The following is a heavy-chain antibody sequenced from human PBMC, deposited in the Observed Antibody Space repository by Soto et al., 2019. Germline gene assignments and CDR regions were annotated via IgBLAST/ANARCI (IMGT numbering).Heavy chain of an antibody. CDR3: ARYIVVVTATYAFDI. CDR2: ISYDGSDK. V-gene: IGHV3-30-3*01. CDR1: GFTFSSYA. J-gene: IGHJ3*02. D-gene: IGHD2-21*02. Sequence: QVQLVKSGGGVVQPGRSLRLSCAASGFTFSSYAMHWVRQAPGKGLEWVAVISYDGSDKYYADSVKGRFTISRDNSKNTLYLQMNSLRAEDTAVYYCARYIVVVTATYAFDIWGQGTMVTVSS.